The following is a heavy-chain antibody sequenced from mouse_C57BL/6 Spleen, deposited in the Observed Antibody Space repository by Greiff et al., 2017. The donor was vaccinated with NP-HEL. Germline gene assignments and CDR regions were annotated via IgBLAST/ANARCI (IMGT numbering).Heavy chain of an antibody. CDR1: GFTFSDYY. Sequence: EVKLMESEGGLVQPGSSMKLSCTASGFTFSDYYMAWVRQVPEKGLEWVAHINYDGSSTNYLDSLKSRFIISRANAKNILYLQMSSLKSEDTATDYCAIYGSSYASMDYWGQGTSVTVSS. D-gene: IGHD1-1*01. CDR2: INYDGSST. CDR3: AIYGSSYASMDY. V-gene: IGHV5-16*01. J-gene: IGHJ4*01.